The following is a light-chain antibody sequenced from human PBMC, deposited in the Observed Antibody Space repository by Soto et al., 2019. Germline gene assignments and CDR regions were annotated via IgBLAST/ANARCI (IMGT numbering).Light chain of an antibody. CDR2: GAS. CDR1: QSVSRNY. Sequence: EIVLTQSPGTLSLSPGERATLSCRTSQSVSRNYLAWYQQKPGQAPRLFIYGASSRAAGIPDRFSGFGSGTDFTLTISRLEPDDFAVYYCQQYDSSPWTFDQGTKVEVK. V-gene: IGKV3-20*01. CDR3: QQYDSSPWT. J-gene: IGKJ1*01.